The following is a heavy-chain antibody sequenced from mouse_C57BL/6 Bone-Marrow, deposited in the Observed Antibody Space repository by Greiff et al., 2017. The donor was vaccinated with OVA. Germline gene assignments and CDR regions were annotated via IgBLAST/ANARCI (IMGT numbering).Heavy chain of an antibody. V-gene: IGHV3-6*01. Sequence: DVQLVESGPGLVKPSQSLSLTCSVTGYSITSGYYWNWIRQFPGNKLEWMGYISYDGSNNYNPSLKNRISITRDTSKNPFFLKLNSVTTEDTATYDCASHYYGSSYDFDYWGQGTTLTVSS. CDR1: GYSITSGYY. D-gene: IGHD1-1*01. CDR2: ISYDGSN. J-gene: IGHJ2*01. CDR3: ASHYYGSSYDFDY.